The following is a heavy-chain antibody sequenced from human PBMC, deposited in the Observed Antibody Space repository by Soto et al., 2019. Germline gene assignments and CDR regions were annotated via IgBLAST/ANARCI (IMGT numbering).Heavy chain of an antibody. Sequence: QVQLVESGGGVVQPGRSLRLSCAASGFTFSNYGMHWVRQAPGKGLEWVAVISYHESDKYYADSVKVRFTISRDNSKNTLYLQMDSLSAEDTAVYYCAKDHLTTTVTTVGYWGQGTLVTVSS. D-gene: IGHD4-17*01. CDR1: GFTFSNYG. J-gene: IGHJ4*02. CDR2: ISYHESDK. CDR3: AKDHLTTTVTTVGY. V-gene: IGHV3-30*18.